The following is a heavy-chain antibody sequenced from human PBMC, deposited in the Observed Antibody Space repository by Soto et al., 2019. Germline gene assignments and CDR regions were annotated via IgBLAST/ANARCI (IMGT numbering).Heavy chain of an antibody. V-gene: IGHV3-23*01. Sequence: PGGSLRLSCAASGFTFSSYAMSWVRQAPGKGLEWVSAISGSGGSTYYADSVKGRFTISRDNSKNTLYLQMNSLRAEDTAVYYCAVSVLGYCSSTSCSEFDYWGQGTLVTVSS. J-gene: IGHJ4*02. CDR3: AVSVLGYCSSTSCSEFDY. CDR2: ISGSGGST. CDR1: GFTFSSYA. D-gene: IGHD2-2*01.